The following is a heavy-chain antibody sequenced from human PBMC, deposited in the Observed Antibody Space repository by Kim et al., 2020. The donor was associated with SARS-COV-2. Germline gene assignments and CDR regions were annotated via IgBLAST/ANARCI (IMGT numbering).Heavy chain of an antibody. V-gene: IGHV3-49*04. D-gene: IGHD3-22*01. CDR3: TRADKEYDNTFFDY. CDR2: IRWKGDRGTP. J-gene: IGHJ4*02. CDR1: GFIFGDFG. Sequence: GGSLRLSCSTSGFIFGDFGISWVRQAPGKGLEWLGFIRWKGDRGTPEYAASVKGRFTISRDDSKGIAYLQMNGLKIEDTAVYYCTRADKEYDNTFFDYWGQGALVTVSS.